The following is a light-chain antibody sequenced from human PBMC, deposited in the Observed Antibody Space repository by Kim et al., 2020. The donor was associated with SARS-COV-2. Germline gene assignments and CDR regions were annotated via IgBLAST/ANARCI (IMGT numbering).Light chain of an antibody. CDR3: QHYNSDPWT. Sequence: DIQLTQSPSTVSASVGDRVAITCRASQSINNWLAWYQQKPGKAPKVLIYKASSLESGVPSRFSGSVSGTEFTLTISSLQPDDVATYYCQHYNSDPWTFGQGTKVDIK. V-gene: IGKV1-5*03. CDR2: KAS. CDR1: QSINNW. J-gene: IGKJ1*01.